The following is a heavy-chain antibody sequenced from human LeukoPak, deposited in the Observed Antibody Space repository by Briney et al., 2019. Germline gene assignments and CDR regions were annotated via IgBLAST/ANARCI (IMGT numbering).Heavy chain of an antibody. D-gene: IGHD6-6*01. V-gene: IGHV3-64*01. CDR3: ARDLVRGFGREAYYYYMDV. CDR2: ISSNGGST. Sequence: GGSLRLSCAASGFTFSSYAMHWVRQAPGKGLEYVSAISSNGGSTYYANSVKGRFTISRDNSKNTLYLQMGSLRAEDMAVYYCARDLVRGFGREAYYYYMDVWGKGTTVTVSS. J-gene: IGHJ6*03. CDR1: GFTFSSYA.